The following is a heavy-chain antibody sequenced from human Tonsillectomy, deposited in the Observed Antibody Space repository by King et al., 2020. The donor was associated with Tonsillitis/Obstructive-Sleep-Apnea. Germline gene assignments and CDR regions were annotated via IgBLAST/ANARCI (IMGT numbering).Heavy chain of an antibody. CDR2: INPSGGIT. J-gene: IGHJ3*02. D-gene: IGHD6-13*01. V-gene: IGHV1-46*01. CDR1: GYTFTSYY. Sequence: QLVQSGAEVKKPGASVKVSCKASGYTFTSYYMHWVRQAPGQGLEWMGIINPSGGITIYAQKFQGRVTMTRETSTSTVNMELSSLRAADTAVYYCATIAAAGTGAFDIWGQGTMVTVSS. CDR3: ATIAAAGTGAFDI.